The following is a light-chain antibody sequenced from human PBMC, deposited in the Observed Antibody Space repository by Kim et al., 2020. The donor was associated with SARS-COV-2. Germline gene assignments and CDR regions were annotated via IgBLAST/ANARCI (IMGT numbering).Light chain of an antibody. CDR2: TVN. CDR3: GSWDDSLNGPV. Sequence: GQSVTIYCSGSSSNIGNNYVYWYQQVPGMAPKVLIHTVNRRLSGVPDRFSGFKSVTSASLAISGLRSEDEADYYCGSWDDSLNGPVFGGGTQLTVL. V-gene: IGLV1-47*01. CDR1: SSNIGNNY. J-gene: IGLJ3*02.